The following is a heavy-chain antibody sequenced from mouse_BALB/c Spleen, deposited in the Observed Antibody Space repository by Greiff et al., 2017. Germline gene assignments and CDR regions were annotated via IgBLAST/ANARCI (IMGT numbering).Heavy chain of an antibody. CDR1: GYTFTSYT. CDR3: ARSEGYYGCSYDWYFDV. J-gene: IGHJ1*01. Sequence: VQLQQSGAELVRPGASVTLSCKASGYTFTSYTMHWVKQRPGQGLEWIGYINPSSGYTEYNQKFKDKTTLTADKSSSTAYMQLSSLTSEDSAVYYCARSEGYYGCSYDWYFDVWGAGTTVTVSS. D-gene: IGHD1-1*01. CDR2: INPSSGYT. V-gene: IGHV1-4*02.